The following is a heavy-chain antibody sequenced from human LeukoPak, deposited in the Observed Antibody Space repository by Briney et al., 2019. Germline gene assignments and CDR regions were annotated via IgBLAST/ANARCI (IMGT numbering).Heavy chain of an antibody. J-gene: IGHJ4*02. CDR3: ARDRLPYCSSTSCYQDY. Sequence: GGSLRLSCAASGFTFSSYSMNWVRQAPGKGLEWVSSISSSSSYIYYADSVKGRFTISRDNAKNSLYLQMNSLRAEDTAVYYCARDRLPYCSSTSCYQDYWGQGTLVTVSS. V-gene: IGHV3-21*01. CDR2: ISSSSSYI. CDR1: GFTFSSYS. D-gene: IGHD2-2*01.